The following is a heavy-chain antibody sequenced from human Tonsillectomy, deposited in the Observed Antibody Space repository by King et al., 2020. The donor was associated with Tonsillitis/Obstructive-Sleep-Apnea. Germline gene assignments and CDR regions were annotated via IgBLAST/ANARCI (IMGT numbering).Heavy chain of an antibody. CDR1: GYTFTNYG. CDR2: ISAYNGHT. V-gene: IGHV1-18*01. D-gene: IGHD3-22*01. CDR3: ARDSMSHYYDSSAYYTFDY. Sequence: HVQLVESGAEVKKPGASVKVSCKASGYTFTNYGISWVRQAPGQGLEWMGWISAYNGHTNSAQKLQGRVTMTTDTSTSTAFMELRSLRSDDTAVYYCARDSMSHYYDSSAYYTFDYGGQGTLVTVSS. J-gene: IGHJ4*02.